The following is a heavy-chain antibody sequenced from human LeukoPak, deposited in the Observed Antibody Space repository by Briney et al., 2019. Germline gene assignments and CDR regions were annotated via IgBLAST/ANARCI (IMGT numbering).Heavy chain of an antibody. CDR3: ARATTAYCTGGICPNFDY. D-gene: IGHD2-8*02. CDR1: GASIRSYY. CDR2: IYYSGST. V-gene: IGHV4-59*01. Sequence: SETLSLTCTVSGASIRSYYWSWIRQPPGKGLEWIGYIYYSGSTNYNPSLESRVTISVDTYKNQFSLKLSSVTAADTAVYYCARATTAYCTGGICPNFDYWGQGTLVTVSS. J-gene: IGHJ4*02.